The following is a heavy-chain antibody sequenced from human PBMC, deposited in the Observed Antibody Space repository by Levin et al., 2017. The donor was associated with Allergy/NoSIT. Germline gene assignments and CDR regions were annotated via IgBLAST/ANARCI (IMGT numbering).Heavy chain of an antibody. CDR2: IIPIFGTA. Sequence: KISCKASGGTFSSYAISWVRQAPGQGLEWMGGIIPIFGTANYAQKFQGRVTITADESTSTAYMELSSLRSEDTAVYYCARDRRYCSGGSCYSNLPQYYFDYWGQGTLVTVSS. CDR1: GGTFSSYA. D-gene: IGHD2-15*01. V-gene: IGHV1-69*01. J-gene: IGHJ4*02. CDR3: ARDRRYCSGGSCYSNLPQYYFDY.